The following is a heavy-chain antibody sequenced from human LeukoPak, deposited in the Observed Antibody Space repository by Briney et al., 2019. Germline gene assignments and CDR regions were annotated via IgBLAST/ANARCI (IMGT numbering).Heavy chain of an antibody. Sequence: PGGSRRLSCTASGFTFGDYAMSWVRQAPGKGLEWVGFIRSKAYGGTTEYAASVKGRFTISRDDSKSIAYLQMNSLKTEDTAVYYCTRDPGVLAGFDYWGQGTLVTVSS. J-gene: IGHJ4*02. CDR2: IRSKAYGGTT. D-gene: IGHD2-8*01. V-gene: IGHV3-49*04. CDR3: TRDPGVLAGFDY. CDR1: GFTFGDYA.